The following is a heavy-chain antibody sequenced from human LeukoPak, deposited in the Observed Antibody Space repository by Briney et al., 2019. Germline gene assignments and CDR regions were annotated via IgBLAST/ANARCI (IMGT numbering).Heavy chain of an antibody. V-gene: IGHV4-59*01. J-gene: IGHJ6*02. CDR2: IYYSGST. CDR3: AREYGSGSPYYYWYGR. CDR1: GGSISSYY. D-gene: IGHD3-10*01. Sequence: SETLSLTCTVSGGSISSYYWSWIRQPPGKGLEWIGYIYYSGSTNYNPSLKSRVTISVDTSKNQFSLKLSSVTAADTAVYYCAREYGSGSPYYYWYGRLGPRDHGHRLL.